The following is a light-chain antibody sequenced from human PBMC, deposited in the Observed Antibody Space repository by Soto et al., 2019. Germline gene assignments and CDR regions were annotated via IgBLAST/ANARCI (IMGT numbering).Light chain of an antibody. Sequence: DIQMTQSPSSLSASVGDRVTITCQASQDISSSLNWYQQKPGKAPKFLIYDASNLETGVPSRFSGSGSGTDFTFTISSLQPEDIGTYYCQQYHNLPITFGQGTRLEIK. CDR3: QQYHNLPIT. CDR1: QDISSS. V-gene: IGKV1-33*01. CDR2: DAS. J-gene: IGKJ5*01.